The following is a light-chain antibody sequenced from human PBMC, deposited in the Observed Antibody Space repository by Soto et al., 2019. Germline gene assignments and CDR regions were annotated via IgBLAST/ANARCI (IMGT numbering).Light chain of an antibody. J-gene: IGKJ4*01. CDR3: EQYNSWPPLT. CDR1: QGIGDT. Sequence: EVVMTQSPATLSVSPGEGVTLSCRASQGIGDTLAWYQHRPGQTPRLLISGASTRATVIPARFSGSGSGTDFTLTISSLQSEDFAVYHCEQYNSWPPLTFGGGTKVDIK. V-gene: IGKV3-15*01. CDR2: GAS.